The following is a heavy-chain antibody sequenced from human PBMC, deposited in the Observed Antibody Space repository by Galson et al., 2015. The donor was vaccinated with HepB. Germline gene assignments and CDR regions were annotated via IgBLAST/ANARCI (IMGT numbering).Heavy chain of an antibody. J-gene: IGHJ4*02. CDR1: GYSLNIYN. V-gene: IGHV1-3*04. D-gene: IGHD5-24*01. Sequence: SVKVSCKASGYSLNIYNIHWVRQAPGQSLEWMGWVNTGNGNTKYSEKFQDRVTLTWDTSATTAYMELSSLEFEDTAVYYCARGGQWPQFYYFDYWGRGTLVTGSS. CDR3: ARGGQWPQFYYFDY. CDR2: VNTGNGNT.